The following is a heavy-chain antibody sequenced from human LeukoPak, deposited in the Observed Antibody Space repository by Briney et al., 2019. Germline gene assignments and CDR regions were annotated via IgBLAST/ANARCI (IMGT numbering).Heavy chain of an antibody. V-gene: IGHV1-2*02. CDR3: ARDLSIVVVPAAIPAFDI. D-gene: IGHD2-2*01. CDR1: GYTFTGYY. Sequence: ASVKVSCKASGYTFTGYYMHWVRQAPGQGLEWMGWINPNSGGTNYAQEFQGRVTMTRDTSNSTAYMELSRLRSDDTAVYYCARDLSIVVVPAAIPAFDIWGQGTMVTVSS. CDR2: INPNSGGT. J-gene: IGHJ3*02.